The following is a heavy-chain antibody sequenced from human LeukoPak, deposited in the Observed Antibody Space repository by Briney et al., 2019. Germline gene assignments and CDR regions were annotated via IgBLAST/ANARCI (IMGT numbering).Heavy chain of an antibody. V-gene: IGHV1-46*01. CDR3: ARSLRMDNGFDP. J-gene: IGHJ5*02. Sequence: GASVKVSCKASGYTFTSYYMHWVRQAPGQGLEWMGIINPSGGSTSYAQKFQGRVTMTRDTSTSTVYMELRSLRSEDTAVYYCARSLRMDNGFDPWGQGTLVTVSS. CDR1: GYTFTSYY. CDR2: INPSGGST. D-gene: IGHD2-2*03.